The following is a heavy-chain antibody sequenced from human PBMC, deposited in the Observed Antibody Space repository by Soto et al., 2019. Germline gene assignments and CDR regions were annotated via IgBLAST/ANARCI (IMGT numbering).Heavy chain of an antibody. CDR3: ARGGFSPRKASKYGMDV. CDR2: INHSGST. J-gene: IGHJ6*02. CDR1: GGSFSGYY. Sequence: SETLSLTCAVYGGSFSGYYWSWIRQPPGKGLEWIGEINHSGSTNYNPSLKSRVTISVDTSKNQFPLKLSSVTAADTAVYYCARGGFSPRKASKYGMDVWGQGTTVTVSS. V-gene: IGHV4-34*01.